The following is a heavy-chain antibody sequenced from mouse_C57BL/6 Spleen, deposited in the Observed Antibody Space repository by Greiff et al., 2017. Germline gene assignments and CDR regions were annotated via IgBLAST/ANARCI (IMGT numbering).Heavy chain of an antibody. CDR3: AVKITTEWYCDV. CDR1: GYSITSGCY. Sequence: DVKLLEPGPGLVKPSQSLSLTCYVTGYSITSGCYWNWIRQFPGNKLEWMGYLRYDGSTNYNPSLKNQIAITRDTTKNQFFLKLNTGTTEETSADYCAVKITTEWYCDVWGTGTTVTVSS. D-gene: IGHD1-1*01. V-gene: IGHV3-6*01. J-gene: IGHJ1*03. CDR2: LRYDGST.